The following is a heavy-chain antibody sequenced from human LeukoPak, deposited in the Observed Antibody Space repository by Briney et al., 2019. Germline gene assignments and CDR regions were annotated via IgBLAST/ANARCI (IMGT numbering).Heavy chain of an antibody. V-gene: IGHV3-43*02. J-gene: IGHJ6*03. D-gene: IGHD5-18*01. Sequence: PGGSLRLSCAASGFTFDDYAMHWVRQAPGKGLEWVSLISGDGGSTYYADSVKGRFTISRDNSKNSLYLQMNSLRTEDTALYYCAKDDGYSDDYYYYYCMDVWGKGTTVTVSS. CDR2: ISGDGGST. CDR3: AKDDGYSDDYYYYYCMDV. CDR1: GFTFDDYA.